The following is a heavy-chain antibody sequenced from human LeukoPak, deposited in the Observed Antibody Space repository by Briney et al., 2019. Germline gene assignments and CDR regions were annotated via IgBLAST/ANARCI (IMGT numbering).Heavy chain of an antibody. CDR2: IYTSGST. J-gene: IGHJ2*01. V-gene: IGHV4-61*02. CDR1: GGSISSGSYY. D-gene: IGHD6-19*01. Sequence: SQTLSLTCTVSGGSISSGSYYWSWIRQPAGKGLEWIGRIYTSGSTNYNPSLKSRVTISVDTSKNQLSLKLSSVTAADTAVYYCARDAGYSSGWLHWYFDLWGRGTLVTVSS. CDR3: ARDAGYSSGWLHWYFDL.